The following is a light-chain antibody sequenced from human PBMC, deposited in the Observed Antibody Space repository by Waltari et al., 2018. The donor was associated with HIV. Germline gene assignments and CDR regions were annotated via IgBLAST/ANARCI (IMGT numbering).Light chain of an antibody. CDR1: SGHTNYA. CDR3: QTWGSGIQV. V-gene: IGLV4-69*02. J-gene: IGLJ3*02. CDR2: LKRDGSH. Sequence: QLVLTQSPSASASLGASVKLPCTLSSGHTNYAIAWHQQHPEKGPRYLMTLKRDGSHSKWDGIPDRFSGASSWAERYLIISSLQSEDEADYYCQTWGSGIQVFGGGTKVTVL.